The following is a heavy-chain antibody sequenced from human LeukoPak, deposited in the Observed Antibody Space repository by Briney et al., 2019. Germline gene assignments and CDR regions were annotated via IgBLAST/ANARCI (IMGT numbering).Heavy chain of an antibody. J-gene: IGHJ6*03. CDR1: GFNFSSYW. CDR2: IKQDGSEK. V-gene: IGHV3-7*01. D-gene: IGHD6-6*01. CDR3: ARDEIAARWSPWYYYMDV. Sequence: PGGSLRLSCAASGFNFSSYWMSWVRQAPGKGLEWVANIKQDGSEKYYVDSVKGRFTISRDNAKNSLYLQMNSLRAEDTAVYYCARDEIAARWSPWYYYMDVWGKGTTVTVSS.